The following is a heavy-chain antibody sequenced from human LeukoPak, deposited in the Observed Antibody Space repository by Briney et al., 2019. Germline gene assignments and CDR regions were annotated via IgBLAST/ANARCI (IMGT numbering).Heavy chain of an antibody. D-gene: IGHD3-22*01. CDR2: ISTSSTYI. CDR1: GFTFSRYS. J-gene: IGHJ4*02. V-gene: IGHV3-21*01. CDR3: ARTGKDSSGYYTDY. Sequence: NPGGSLRLSCVASGFTFSRYSMNWVRQAPGKGLEWVSSISTSSTYIYYADSVKGRSTISRDNAKNSLYLQMNSLRAEDTAVYFCARTGKDSSGYYTDYWGQGTLVTVSS.